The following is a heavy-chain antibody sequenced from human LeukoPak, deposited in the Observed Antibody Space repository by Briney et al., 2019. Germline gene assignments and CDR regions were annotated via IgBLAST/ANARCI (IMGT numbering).Heavy chain of an antibody. CDR1: GGAFSSYA. CDR3: ASAHTDPAPGLSLPAKLNWLNP. Sequence: SVRVSCTASGGAFSSYAISWVPQAPGQGLEWMGGIIPIFGTATYAQKFQGRVTITAGESTRAAYMELSSLRSEDTAIYSNASAHTDPAPGLSLPAKLNWLNPWGKGTLVTVSS. D-gene: IGHD2-2*01. J-gene: IGHJ5*02. V-gene: IGHV1-69*13. CDR2: IIPIFGTA.